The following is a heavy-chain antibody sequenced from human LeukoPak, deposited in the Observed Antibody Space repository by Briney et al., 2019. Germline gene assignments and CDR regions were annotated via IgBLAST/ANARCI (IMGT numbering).Heavy chain of an antibody. Sequence: SETLSLTCTVSGGAISTFYWSWIRQPPGKGLEWIGYIYYRGSTDYNPSLKSRVTISVDTSKNQFFLKLSSVTAADTAVYYCASGVNGDYYFDYWGQGTLVTVSS. D-gene: IGHD4-17*01. CDR1: GGAISTFY. CDR2: IYYRGST. J-gene: IGHJ4*02. V-gene: IGHV4-59*08. CDR3: ASGVNGDYYFDY.